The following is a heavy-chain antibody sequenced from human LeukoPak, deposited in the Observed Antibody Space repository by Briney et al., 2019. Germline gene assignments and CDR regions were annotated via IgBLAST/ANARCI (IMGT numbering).Heavy chain of an antibody. D-gene: IGHD3-10*01. CDR1: GFIFSRYG. CDR2: IQFDGINK. Sequence: PGGSLRLSCAASGFIFSRYGMHWVRQAPGKGLEWVAFIQFDGINKYYADSVKGRFTISRDNSKNTLYLQMNSLRAEDTAVYYCAKDSGVYYGSGSYYDYWGQGTLVTVSS. J-gene: IGHJ4*02. V-gene: IGHV3-30*02. CDR3: AKDSGVYYGSGSYYDY.